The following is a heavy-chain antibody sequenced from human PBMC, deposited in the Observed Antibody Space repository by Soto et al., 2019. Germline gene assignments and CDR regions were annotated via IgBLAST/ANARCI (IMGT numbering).Heavy chain of an antibody. CDR1: GGSITTGGRY. V-gene: IGHV4-31*02. J-gene: IGHJ3*02. CDR2: IYYSGNT. D-gene: IGHD1-1*01. CDR3: AQALVFTGGDGFDI. Sequence: QVRLQEWGPGLVKPSQTLSLKCSVSGGSITTGGRYWSWIRQLPGKGLEWIGDIYYSGNTYYKASLKSRVTLSVEAAKNQFSLKLSSVTAADTAVYYCAQALVFTGGDGFDIWGQGRLVTVSS.